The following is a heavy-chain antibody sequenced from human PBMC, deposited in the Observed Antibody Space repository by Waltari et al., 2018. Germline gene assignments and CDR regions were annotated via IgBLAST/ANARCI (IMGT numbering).Heavy chain of an antibody. J-gene: IGHJ6*02. CDR2: IIPIFGTA. V-gene: IGHV1-69*05. CDR1: GGTFSSYA. CDR3: AKAPYSSSWYAYYYGMDV. Sequence: QVQLVQSGAEVKKPGSSVKVSCKASGGTFSSYAISWVRQAPGQGLEWMGGIIPIFGTANYAQKFQGRVTITTDESASTAYMELSSLRSEDTAVYYCAKAPYSSSWYAYYYGMDVWGQGTTVTVSS. D-gene: IGHD6-13*01.